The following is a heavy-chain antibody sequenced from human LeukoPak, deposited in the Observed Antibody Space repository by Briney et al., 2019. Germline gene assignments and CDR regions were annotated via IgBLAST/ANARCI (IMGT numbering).Heavy chain of an antibody. CDR1: GGTLSSSA. Sequence: SVKVSCKASGGTLSSSAISWVRQAPGQGLEWMGGIIPIFGTANYAQKFQGRVTITADESTGTAYMELSSLRSEDTAVYYCARDSSGWYSRGHWFDPWGQGTLVTVSS. CDR3: ARDSSGWYSRGHWFDP. CDR2: IIPIFGTA. D-gene: IGHD6-19*01. V-gene: IGHV1-69*01. J-gene: IGHJ5*02.